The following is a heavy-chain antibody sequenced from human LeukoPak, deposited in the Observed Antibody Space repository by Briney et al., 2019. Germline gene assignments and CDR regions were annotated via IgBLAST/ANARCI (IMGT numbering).Heavy chain of an antibody. CDR2: IYYSGST. J-gene: IGHJ4*02. Sequence: SETLSLTCTVSGGSISSSSYYWGWIRQPPGKGLEWIGSIYYSGSTYYNPSLKSRVTISVDTSKNQFSLKLSSVTAADTAVYYCASDIVVVPAAPPDWGQGTLVTVSS. V-gene: IGHV4-39*01. CDR1: GGSISSSSYY. CDR3: ASDIVVVPAAPPD. D-gene: IGHD2-2*01.